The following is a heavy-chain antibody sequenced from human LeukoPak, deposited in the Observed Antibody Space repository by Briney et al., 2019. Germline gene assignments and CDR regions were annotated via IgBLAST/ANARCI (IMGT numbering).Heavy chain of an antibody. CDR3: ARFPYYGGNANWYFDL. V-gene: IGHV4-59*08. J-gene: IGHJ2*01. Sequence: PSETLSLTCIVSGGSINSYYWSWIRQPPGKGLERIGYIYYSGSTNYNPSLKSRVTISVDTSKNQFSLKLSSVTAADTAVYYCARFPYYGGNANWYFDLWGRGTLVTVSS. D-gene: IGHD4-23*01. CDR2: IYYSGST. CDR1: GGSINSYY.